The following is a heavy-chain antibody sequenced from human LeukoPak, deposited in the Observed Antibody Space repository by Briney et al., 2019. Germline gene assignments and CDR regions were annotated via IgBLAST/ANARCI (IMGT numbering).Heavy chain of an antibody. CDR3: ARPRYYYDSSGYDYSYYSDY. J-gene: IGHJ4*02. CDR1: GGTFSSYA. CDR2: XIXXXXXA. V-gene: IGHV1-69*13. Sequence: SVKVSCKASGGTFSSYAISWVRQAPGQGLEWMXXXIXXXXXANYAQKXQGRVTITADESTSTAYMELSSLRSEDTAVYYCARPRYYYDSSGYDYSYYSDYWGQGTLVTVSS. D-gene: IGHD3-22*01.